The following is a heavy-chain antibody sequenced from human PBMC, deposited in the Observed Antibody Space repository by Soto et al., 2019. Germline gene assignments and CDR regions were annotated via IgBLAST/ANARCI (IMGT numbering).Heavy chain of an antibody. D-gene: IGHD3-10*01. CDR3: ARDPTDPITLVRGVFGRSFGLDL. V-gene: IGHV3-30-3*01. J-gene: IGHJ6*02. CDR1: GFTFSRYT. CDR2: ISYDGSNQ. Sequence: GSLRLSCAASGFTFSRYTMHWVRQAPGKGLEWVAMISYDGSNQFYGDSVKGRVTISRDNSKNTLFLQLNNLRPEDTAVYYCARDPTDPITLVRGVFGRSFGLDLWGHGTTVTVSS.